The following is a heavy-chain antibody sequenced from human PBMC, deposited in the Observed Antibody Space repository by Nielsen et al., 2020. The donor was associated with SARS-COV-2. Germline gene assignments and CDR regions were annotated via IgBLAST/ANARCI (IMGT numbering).Heavy chain of an antibody. CDR2: IKEDGSEK. Sequence: GGSLRLSCAASGFTFSNYWMTWVRQAPGKGLEWVANIKEDGSEKNYVDSVKGRFTISRDNAKNSLFLQMNSLRAEDTAVYYCAKDPYSSGWYWWGFDYWGQGTLVTVSS. V-gene: IGHV3-7*03. CDR3: AKDPYSSGWYWWGFDY. CDR1: GFTFSNYW. D-gene: IGHD6-19*01. J-gene: IGHJ4*02.